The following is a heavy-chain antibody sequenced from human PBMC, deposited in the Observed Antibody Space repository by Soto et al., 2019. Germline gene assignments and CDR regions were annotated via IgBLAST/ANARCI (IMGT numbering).Heavy chain of an antibody. CDR2: ISSSGSTI. D-gene: IGHD2-2*01. V-gene: IGHV3-11*01. J-gene: IGHJ6*02. CDR3: ASGLSGIRTGCHVGPVDV. CDR1: GFTFSDYY. Sequence: QVQLVESGGGLVKPGGSLRLSCAASGFTFSDYYMSWIRQAPGKGLEWVSYISSSGSTIYYADSVKGRCTISRDNAKNSLYLQMTSLRAEDTAVYDCASGLSGIRTGCHVGPVDVWGQGTTVTVSS.